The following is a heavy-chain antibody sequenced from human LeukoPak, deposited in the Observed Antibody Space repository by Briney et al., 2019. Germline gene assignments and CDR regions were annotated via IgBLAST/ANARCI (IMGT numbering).Heavy chain of an antibody. CDR1: GFTFSSYA. J-gene: IGHJ4*02. CDR3: AQHPLVAATLHY. D-gene: IGHD2-15*01. Sequence: GGSLRLSCAASGFTFSSYAMSWVRHGPGEGLEWVSAISGSGGSTYYADSVKGRFTISRDNSKNTLYLQMNSLRAEDTAVYYCAQHPLVAATLHYWGQGTLVTVSS. CDR2: ISGSGGST. V-gene: IGHV3-23*01.